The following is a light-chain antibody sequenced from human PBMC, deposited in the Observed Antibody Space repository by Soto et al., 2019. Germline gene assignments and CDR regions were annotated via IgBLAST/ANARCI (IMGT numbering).Light chain of an antibody. Sequence: EIVLTQSPGTLSLSPGERATLSCRASQSVSSSYLAWYQQKPGQAPRLLIYDTSNRATGIPARFSGSGSGTEFTLTISRLQSEDFAVYYCQKYNNWPPITFGQGTRLEIK. J-gene: IGKJ5*01. CDR3: QKYNNWPPIT. V-gene: IGKV3-15*01. CDR2: DTS. CDR1: QSVSSSY.